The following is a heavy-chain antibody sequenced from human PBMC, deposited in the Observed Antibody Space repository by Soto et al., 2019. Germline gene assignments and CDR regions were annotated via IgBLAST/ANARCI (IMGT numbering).Heavy chain of an antibody. Sequence: SVKVSCKASGGTFSSCTISWVRQAPGQGLEWMGRIIPILGIANYAQKFQGRVTITADKSTSTAYMELSSLRSEDTAVYYCARDLGIAAAAPYYYYYMDVWGKGTTVTVSS. CDR3: ARDLGIAAAAPYYYYYMDV. D-gene: IGHD6-13*01. CDR1: GGTFSSCT. J-gene: IGHJ6*03. CDR2: IIPILGIA. V-gene: IGHV1-69*04.